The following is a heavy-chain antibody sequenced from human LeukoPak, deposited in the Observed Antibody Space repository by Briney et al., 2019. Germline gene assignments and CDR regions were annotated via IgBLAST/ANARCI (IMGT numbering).Heavy chain of an antibody. J-gene: IGHJ4*02. V-gene: IGHV3-74*01. CDR2: ITTDGGGT. CDR1: GFTFGRYW. CDR3: ARGAIVGANFDY. D-gene: IGHD1-26*01. Sequence: GGSLRLSCADSGFTFGRYWMHWVRQAPGKGLVWVSHITTDGGGTSYADSVKGRFTISRDNAKNTLYLQMNSLRAEDTAVYYCARGAIVGANFDYWGQGTLVTVSS.